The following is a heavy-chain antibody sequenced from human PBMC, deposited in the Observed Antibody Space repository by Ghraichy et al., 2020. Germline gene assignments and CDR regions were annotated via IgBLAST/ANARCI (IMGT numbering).Heavy chain of an antibody. J-gene: IGHJ6*02. D-gene: IGHD3-10*01. CDR1: GGSISSYY. Sequence: SQTLSLTCTVSGGSISSYYWSWIRQPAGKGLEWIGRIYTSGSTNYNPSLKSRVTMSVDTSKNQFSLKLSSVTAADTAVYYCARGPPGLLWFGEDIWGYYYYGMDVWGQGTTVTVSS. V-gene: IGHV4-4*07. CDR3: ARGPPGLLWFGEDIWGYYYYGMDV. CDR2: IYTSGST.